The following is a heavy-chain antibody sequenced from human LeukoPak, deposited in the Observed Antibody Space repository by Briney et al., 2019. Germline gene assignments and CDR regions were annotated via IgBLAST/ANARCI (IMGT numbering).Heavy chain of an antibody. Sequence: GASVKVSCTASGYTFTGYYMHWVRQAPGQGLEWMGWINPNSGATNYAQKFQGRVTMTGDTSISTAYMELSRLRSDDTAVYYCARELYCSSTSCYNAFDIWGQGTMVTVSS. J-gene: IGHJ3*02. CDR1: GYTFTGYY. CDR3: ARELYCSSTSCYNAFDI. CDR2: INPNSGAT. D-gene: IGHD2-2*02. V-gene: IGHV1-2*02.